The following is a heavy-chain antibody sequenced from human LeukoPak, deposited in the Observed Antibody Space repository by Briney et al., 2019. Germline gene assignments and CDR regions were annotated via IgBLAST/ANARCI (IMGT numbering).Heavy chain of an antibody. CDR3: AKNRVSWFGEIYFDY. CDR2: INSDGSST. J-gene: IGHJ4*02. D-gene: IGHD3-10*01. CDR1: GFTFSSYW. Sequence: PGGSLRLSCAASGFTFSSYWMHWVRQAPGKGLVWVSRINSDGSSTSYADSVKGRFTISRDNSKNTLYLQMSSLRADDTAVYYCAKNRVSWFGEIYFDYWGQGTLVTVSS. V-gene: IGHV3-74*01.